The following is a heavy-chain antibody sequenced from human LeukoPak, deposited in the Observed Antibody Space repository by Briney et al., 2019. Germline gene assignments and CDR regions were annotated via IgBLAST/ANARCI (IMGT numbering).Heavy chain of an antibody. D-gene: IGHD6-13*01. CDR3: ASSNPLEAAAGN. J-gene: IGHJ4*02. CDR2: IIPIFGTA. V-gene: IGHV1-69*05. Sequence: GASVKVSCKASGGTFSSYAISWVRQAPGQGLEWMGGIIPIFGTANYAQKFQGRVTITTDESTSTAYMELSSLRSEDTAVYYCASSNPLEAAAGNWGQGTLVTVSS. CDR1: GGTFSSYA.